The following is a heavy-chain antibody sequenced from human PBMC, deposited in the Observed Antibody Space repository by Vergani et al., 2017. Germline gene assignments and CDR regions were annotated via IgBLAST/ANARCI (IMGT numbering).Heavy chain of an antibody. CDR2: IYYSGST. V-gene: IGHV4-31*03. CDR1: GGSISSGGYY. Sequence: QVQLQESGPGLVKPSQTLSLTCTVSGGSISSGGYYWSWIRQHPGKGLEWIGYIYYSGSTYYNPSLKSRVTISVDTSKNQFSLKLRSVTAADPAVYYCARAPPHYDFWSGYYPYYFDYWGQGTLVTVSS. CDR3: ARAPPHYDFWSGYYPYYFDY. D-gene: IGHD3-3*01. J-gene: IGHJ4*02.